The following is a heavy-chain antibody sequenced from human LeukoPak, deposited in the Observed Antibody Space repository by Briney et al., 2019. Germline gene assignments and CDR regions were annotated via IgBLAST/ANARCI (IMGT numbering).Heavy chain of an antibody. Sequence: GGSLRLSCAASGFTFSSYAMHWVRQAPGKGLEYVSATSSNGGSTYYANSVKGRFTISRDNAKNTLFMQMNSLRAEDTAVYYCARHYYGSGSPTGGAFDIWGQGTMVTVSS. CDR2: TSSNGGST. V-gene: IGHV3-64*01. CDR1: GFTFSSYA. CDR3: ARHYYGSGSPTGGAFDI. D-gene: IGHD3-10*01. J-gene: IGHJ3*02.